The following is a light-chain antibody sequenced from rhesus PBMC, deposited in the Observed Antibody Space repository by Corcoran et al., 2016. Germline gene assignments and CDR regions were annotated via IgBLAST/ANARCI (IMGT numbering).Light chain of an antibody. CDR3: MQALEFLT. J-gene: IGKJ1*01. CDR1: QSLLDSEDGNTY. Sequence: DIVMTQTPLSLPVTPGEPASISCRSSQSLLDSEDGNTYLDWYLQKPVQSPKLLIYEVSNRASGVPDSFSCSGSDTDFPMQISRVVAEDVGVYYCMQALEFLTFGQGTKVEIK. V-gene: IGKV2-104*02. CDR2: EVS.